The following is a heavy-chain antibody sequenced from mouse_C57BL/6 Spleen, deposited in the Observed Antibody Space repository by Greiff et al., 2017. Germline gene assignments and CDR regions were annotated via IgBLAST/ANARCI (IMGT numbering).Heavy chain of an antibody. Sequence: QVHVKQSGAELAQPGASVKLSCTASGYTFTSYWMHWVNQRPGQGLEWIGYINPSSGYTKYNQKFKDKATLTADKSSSTAYMQLSSLTYEASAVYYCARTAGYEDGTGYYMDYWGQGTTLTVSS. CDR2: INPSSGYT. V-gene: IGHV1-7*01. CDR1: GYTFTSYW. D-gene: IGHD2-2*01. CDR3: ARTAGYEDGTGYYMDY. J-gene: IGHJ2*01.